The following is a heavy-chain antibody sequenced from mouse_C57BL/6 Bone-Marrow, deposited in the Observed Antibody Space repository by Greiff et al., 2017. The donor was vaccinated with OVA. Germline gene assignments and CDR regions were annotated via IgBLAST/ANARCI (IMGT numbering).Heavy chain of an antibody. Sequence: DVKLQESGGGLVKPGGSLKLSCAASGFTFSSYAMSWVRQTPEKRLEWVATISDGGSYTYYPDNVKGRFTISRDNAKNTLYLQMSHLQSADTAMYYGARAYYYGSSFDYWGQGTTLTVSS. V-gene: IGHV5-4*03. CDR1: GFTFSSYA. J-gene: IGHJ2*01. CDR2: ISDGGSYT. D-gene: IGHD1-1*01. CDR3: ARAYYYGSSFDY.